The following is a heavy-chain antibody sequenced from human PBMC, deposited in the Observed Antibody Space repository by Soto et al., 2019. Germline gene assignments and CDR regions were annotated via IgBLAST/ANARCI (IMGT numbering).Heavy chain of an antibody. CDR3: ARMSPSSGWYPLPYYFDY. CDR2: INHSGST. J-gene: IGHJ4*02. V-gene: IGHV4-34*01. Sequence: QVQLQQWGAGLLKPSETLSLTCAVYGGSFSGYYWSWIRQPPGKGLEWIGEINHSGSTNYNPSLKSRVTISVDTSKNQFSLKLSSVTAADTAVYYCARMSPSSGWYPLPYYFDYWGQGTLVTVSS. D-gene: IGHD6-19*01. CDR1: GGSFSGYY.